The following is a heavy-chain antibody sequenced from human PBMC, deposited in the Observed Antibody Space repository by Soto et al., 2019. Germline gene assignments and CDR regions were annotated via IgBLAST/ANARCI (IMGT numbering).Heavy chain of an antibody. CDR2: ISAYNGNT. D-gene: IGHD1-1*01. CDR3: ARDGDLEHYYYCYGMDV. V-gene: IGHV1-18*01. Sequence: ASVKVSCKASGYTFTSYGISWVRQAPGQGLEWMGWISAYNGNTSYAQKLQGRVTMTTDTSTSTAYMELRSLRSDDTAVYYCARDGDLEHYYYCYGMDVWGQGTTVTVSS. J-gene: IGHJ6*02. CDR1: GYTFTSYG.